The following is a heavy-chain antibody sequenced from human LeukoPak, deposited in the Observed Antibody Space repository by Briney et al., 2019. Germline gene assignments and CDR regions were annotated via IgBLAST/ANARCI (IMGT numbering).Heavy chain of an antibody. CDR3: ARGGPLWFGELWDY. D-gene: IGHD3-10*01. Sequence: PSETLSLTCTVSGGSISSGSYYWSWIRQPAGKGLEWIGRIYTSGSTNYNPSLKSRVTISVDTSKNQFSLKLSSVTAADTAVHYCARGGPLWFGELWDYWGQGTLVTVSS. CDR1: GGSISSGSYY. V-gene: IGHV4-61*02. CDR2: IYTSGST. J-gene: IGHJ4*02.